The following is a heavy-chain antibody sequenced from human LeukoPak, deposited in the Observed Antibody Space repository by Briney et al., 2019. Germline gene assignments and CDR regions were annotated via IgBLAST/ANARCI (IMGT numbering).Heavy chain of an antibody. CDR1: GGTFSSYA. CDR3: ASGYCSSTSCAVDP. V-gene: IGHV1-69*04. CDR2: IIPILGIA. Sequence: SVKVSCKASGGTFSSYAISWVRQAPGQGLEWMGRIIPILGIANYAQKFQGRVTITADKSTSTAYMELSSLRSEDTAVYYCASGYCSSTSCAVDPWGQGTLVTVSS. D-gene: IGHD2-2*01. J-gene: IGHJ5*02.